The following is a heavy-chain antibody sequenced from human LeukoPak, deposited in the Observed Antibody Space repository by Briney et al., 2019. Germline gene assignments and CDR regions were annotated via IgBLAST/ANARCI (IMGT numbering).Heavy chain of an antibody. Sequence: GGSLRLSCAASGFTFSNYGIHWVRQAPGKGLEWVSAISGSGVSTYYADSVKGRFTVSRDNSKNTLYLQMSSLRAEDTAVYYCAKGQASVTYKYFFDYWGQGTLVTVSS. CDR3: AKGQASVTYKYFFDY. V-gene: IGHV3-23*01. CDR1: GFTFSNYG. J-gene: IGHJ4*02. CDR2: ISGSGVST. D-gene: IGHD4-17*01.